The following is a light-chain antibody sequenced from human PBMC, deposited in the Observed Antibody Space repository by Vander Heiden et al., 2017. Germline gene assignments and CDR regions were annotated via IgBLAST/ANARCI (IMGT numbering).Light chain of an antibody. J-gene: IGKJ1*01. CDR3: QQYGGSPKT. CDR2: AAS. Sequence: EIVLTQSPGTLSLSPGDSATLSCRASQTISTSNLAWYQQKPGQAPRLLIYAASSRATGIPDRFSGSGSGTDFTLTISRLEPEDFAVYYCQQYGGSPKTFGQGTKVEIK. CDR1: QTISTSN. V-gene: IGKV3-20*01.